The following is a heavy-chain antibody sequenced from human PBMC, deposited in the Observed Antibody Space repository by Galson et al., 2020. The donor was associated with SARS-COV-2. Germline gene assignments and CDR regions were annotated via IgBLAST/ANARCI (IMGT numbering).Heavy chain of an antibody. D-gene: IGHD2-2*01. CDR3: AREGYCSSTSCYWARYYCMDV. V-gene: IGHV4-34*01. CDR2: INHSGSN. Sequence: SETLSLTCAVYGGSFSGYYWSWLRQPPGKGLEWIGEINHSGSNNYNPSLKSRVTISVDTSKNQFSLRLSSVTAAETAVYYCAREGYCSSTSCYWARYYCMDVWGKGSTVTVSS. CDR1: GGSFSGYY. J-gene: IGHJ6*03.